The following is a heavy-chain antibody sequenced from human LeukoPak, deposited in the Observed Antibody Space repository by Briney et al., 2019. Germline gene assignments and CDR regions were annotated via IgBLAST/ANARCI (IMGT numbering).Heavy chain of an antibody. Sequence: GRSLRLSCAASGFTFSSYAMHWVRQAPGKGLEWVAVISYDGSNKYYADSVKGRFTISRDNSKNTLYLQMNSLRAEDTAVYYCARELRPLSGWYDYWGQGTLVTVSS. CDR3: ARELRPLSGWYDY. J-gene: IGHJ4*02. CDR1: GFTFSSYA. D-gene: IGHD6-19*01. CDR2: ISYDGSNK. V-gene: IGHV3-30*04.